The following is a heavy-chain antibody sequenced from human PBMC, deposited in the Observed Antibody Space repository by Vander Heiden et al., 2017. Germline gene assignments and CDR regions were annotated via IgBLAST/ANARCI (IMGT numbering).Heavy chain of an antibody. CDR2: ISYDGSNK. J-gene: IGHJ4*02. CDR1: GFTFSSYA. Sequence: QVQLAASGGGVVQPGRSLRLSCPASGFTFSSYAIHWVRPAPGKGLEWVAVISYDGSNKYYADSVKGRFTISRDNSKNTLYLQMNSLRAEDTAVYYCARERPHCSCIDYWGQGTLVTVSS. CDR3: ARERPHCSCIDY. V-gene: IGHV3-30-3*01. D-gene: IGHD6-13*01.